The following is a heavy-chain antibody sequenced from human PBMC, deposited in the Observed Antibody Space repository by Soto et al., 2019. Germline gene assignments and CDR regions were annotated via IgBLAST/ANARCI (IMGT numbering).Heavy chain of an antibody. V-gene: IGHV3-9*01. J-gene: IGHJ4*02. CDR2: INWDSGSI. Sequence: EVQLVESGGGLVQPGRSLRLSCAASGFMFEDYAMHWVRQAPGKGLEWVSGINWDSGSIDYADSVKGRFSISRDNAKNTLYLNMNSLRAEDTALYYCARGTRSTWPTDYFDYWGQGTLVTVSS. CDR3: ARGTRSTWPTDYFDY. CDR1: GFMFEDYA.